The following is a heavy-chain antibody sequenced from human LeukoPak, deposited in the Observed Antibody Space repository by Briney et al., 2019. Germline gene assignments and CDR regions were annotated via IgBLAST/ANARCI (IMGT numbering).Heavy chain of an antibody. CDR1: SGWDGSAPSMV. CDR3: ARVGSEQWPNDY. Sequence: ASVKVSCKGLSGWDGSAPSMVTQGVRQAPGQGLEWMGWISAYNGTTNYAQDLQGRVTMTTDTSTSTAYMDVRSLRSDDTAVYYCARVGSEQWPNDYWGQGTLVSVSS. D-gene: IGHD6-19*01. V-gene: IGHV1-18*01. J-gene: IGHJ4*02. CDR2: ISAYNGTT.